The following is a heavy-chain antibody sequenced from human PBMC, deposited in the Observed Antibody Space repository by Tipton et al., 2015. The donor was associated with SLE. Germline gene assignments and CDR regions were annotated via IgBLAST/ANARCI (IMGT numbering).Heavy chain of an antibody. CDR3: ARRHYSGPFDS. Sequence: TLSLTCTVSGGSMSSSDCYWGWVRQPPGKGLEWIGSIFYTGSTYYNPSLKSRVSFSIDTSKHQFSLKLNSVTAADTAVYYCARRHYSGPFDSWGQGTLVTVSS. J-gene: IGHJ4*02. CDR1: GGSMSSSDCY. V-gene: IGHV4-39*07. CDR2: IFYTGST. D-gene: IGHD5-12*01.